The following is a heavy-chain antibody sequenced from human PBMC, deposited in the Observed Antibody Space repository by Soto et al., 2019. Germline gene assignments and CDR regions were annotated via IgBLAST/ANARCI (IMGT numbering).Heavy chain of an antibody. CDR3: EIRKTGSYFDY. V-gene: IGHV3-23*01. CDR2: ISGSGGST. CDR1: GFTFSTYA. D-gene: IGHD1-26*01. J-gene: IGHJ4*02. Sequence: PGGSLRLSCEGSGFTFSTYAMSWVRQAPGKGLEWVSAISGSGGSTYYTDSVKGRFTISRDNSKNTLYLQMNTLRAEDTALYYCEIRKTGSYFDYWGQGSLVTVYS.